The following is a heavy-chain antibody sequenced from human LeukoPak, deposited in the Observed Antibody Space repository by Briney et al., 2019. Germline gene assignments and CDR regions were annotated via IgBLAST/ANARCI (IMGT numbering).Heavy chain of an antibody. V-gene: IGHV4-59*11. CDR2: IYYNGNT. Sequence: TPSETLSLTCTVSGGSLNSHYWAWIRQPPGKGLEWIGYIYYNGNTNYNPSLKSRVTTSVDTSKNQFSLRLISVTAADTAVYYCARQTGRFDPWGQGTLVTVSS. CDR1: GGSLNSHY. CDR3: ARQTGRFDP. J-gene: IGHJ5*02.